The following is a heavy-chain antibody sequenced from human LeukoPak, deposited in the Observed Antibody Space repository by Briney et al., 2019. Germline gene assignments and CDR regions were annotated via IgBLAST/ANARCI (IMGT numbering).Heavy chain of an antibody. CDR3: ARVRNKSNDFWSGLDAFDI. CDR2: TNHSGSN. V-gene: IGHV4-34*01. D-gene: IGHD3-3*01. Sequence: SETLSLTCAVYGGSFSGFYWSWIRQPPGKGLVWSGETNHSGSNNYNPSLKSRVTISVETSKNQFSLKLSSVTAADTAVYYCARVRNKSNDFWSGLDAFDIWGQGTMVTVSS. CDR1: GGSFSGFY. J-gene: IGHJ3*02.